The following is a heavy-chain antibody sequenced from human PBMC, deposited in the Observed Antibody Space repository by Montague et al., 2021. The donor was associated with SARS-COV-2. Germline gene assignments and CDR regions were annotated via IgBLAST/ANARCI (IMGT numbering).Heavy chain of an antibody. CDR1: GFSIGSGDY. V-gene: IGHV4-38-2*02. CDR2: IYHSGTT. CDR3: VREKAGGLRNVFDI. Sequence: SETLSLTCTVSGFSIGSGDYWGWIRQPPGKGLEWIGNIYHSGTTXXNPSLQSRLTMSIDTSTNQFSLRLTSVTAADTAVFFCVREKAGGLRNVFDIWGQGTTVTVSS. J-gene: IGHJ3*02.